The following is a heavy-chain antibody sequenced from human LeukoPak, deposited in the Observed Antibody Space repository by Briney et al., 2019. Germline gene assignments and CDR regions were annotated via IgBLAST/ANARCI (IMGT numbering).Heavy chain of an antibody. CDR1: GGTLSSYA. D-gene: IGHD5/OR15-5a*01. CDR2: IIPMFGTA. Sequence: SVKVSCKASGGTLSSYAITWVRQAPGEGLEWMGGIIPMFGTATYAQKLQGRVTINTDESTRTAYMDLSSLRSEDTAMYYCATVTMVVSRSEAGALDIWGQGTLVTVSS. V-gene: IGHV1-69*05. J-gene: IGHJ3*02. CDR3: ATVTMVVSRSEAGALDI.